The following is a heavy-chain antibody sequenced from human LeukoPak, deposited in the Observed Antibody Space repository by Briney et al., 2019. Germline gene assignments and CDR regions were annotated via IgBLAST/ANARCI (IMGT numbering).Heavy chain of an antibody. Sequence: PSQTLSLTCAVSGGSISSGGYSWSWIRQPPGKGLEWIGYIYHSGSTYYNPSLKSRVTISVDRSKNQFSLKLSSVTAADTAVYYCARTPSDDSSGYYELYFDYWGQGTLVTVPS. V-gene: IGHV4-30-2*01. CDR2: IYHSGST. J-gene: IGHJ4*02. CDR3: ARTPSDDSSGYYELYFDY. D-gene: IGHD3-22*01. CDR1: GGSISSGGYS.